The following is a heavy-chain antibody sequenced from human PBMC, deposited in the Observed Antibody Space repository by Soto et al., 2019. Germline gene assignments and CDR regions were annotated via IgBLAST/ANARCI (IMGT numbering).Heavy chain of an antibody. CDR1: GGPISSSSYY. J-gene: IGHJ6*02. CDR2: IYYSGST. CDR3: ARRWSSWYGSYYYYGMDV. Sequence: SETLSLTCTVSGGPISSSSYYWGWIRQPPGKGLEWIGSIYYSGSTYYNPSLKSRVTISVDTSKNQFSLKLSSVTAADTAVYYCARRWSSWYGSYYYYGMDVWGQGTTVTVSS. D-gene: IGHD6-13*01. V-gene: IGHV4-39*01.